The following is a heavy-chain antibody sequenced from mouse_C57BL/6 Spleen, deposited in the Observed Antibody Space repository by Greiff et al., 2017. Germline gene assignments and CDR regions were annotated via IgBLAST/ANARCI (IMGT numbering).Heavy chain of an antibody. CDR3: ASECPDYYGSSYYFDY. D-gene: IGHD1-1*01. V-gene: IGHV1-55*01. CDR2: IDPGSGST. J-gene: IGHJ2*01. CDR1: GYTFTSYW. Sequence: QVQLQQPGAELVKPGASVKMSCKASGYTFTSYWITWVKQRPGQGLEWIGDIDPGSGSTNYNEKFKSKATLTVDTSSSTAYMQLSSLTSEDSAVYFCASECPDYYGSSYYFDYWGQGTTLTVSS.